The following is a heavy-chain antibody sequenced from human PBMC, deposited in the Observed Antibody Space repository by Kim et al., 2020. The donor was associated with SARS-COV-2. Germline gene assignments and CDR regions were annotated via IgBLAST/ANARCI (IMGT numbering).Heavy chain of an antibody. D-gene: IGHD3-9*01. Sequence: SETLSLTCTVSGGSISSSSYYWGWIRQPPGKGLEWIGSIYYSGSTYYNPSLKSRVTISVDTSKNQFSLKLSSVTAADTAVYYCARHPYDILTGFWFDPWGQGTLVTVSS. V-gene: IGHV4-39*01. CDR1: GGSISSSSYY. CDR3: ARHPYDILTGFWFDP. J-gene: IGHJ5*02. CDR2: IYYSGST.